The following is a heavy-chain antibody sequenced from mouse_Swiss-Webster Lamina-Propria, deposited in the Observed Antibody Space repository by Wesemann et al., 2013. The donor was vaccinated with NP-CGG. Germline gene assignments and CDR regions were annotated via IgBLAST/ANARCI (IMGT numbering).Heavy chain of an antibody. V-gene: IGHV1-4*01. D-gene: IGHD2-14*01. CDR3: ARYDVAY. J-gene: IGHJ3*01. CDR2: INPSTGYT. Sequence: GLEWIGYINPSTGYTEYNQKFKDKATLTADKSSSTAYMQLSSLTSEDSAVYYCARYDVAYWGQGTLVTVSA.